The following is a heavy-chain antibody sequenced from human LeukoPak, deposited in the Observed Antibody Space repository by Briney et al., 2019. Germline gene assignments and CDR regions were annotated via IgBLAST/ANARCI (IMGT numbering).Heavy chain of an antibody. CDR2: IKQDGSEK. Sequence: PGGSLRLSCAASGFTFSSYSMNWVRQAPGKGLEWVANIKQDGSEKYYVDSVKGRFTISRDNAKNSLYLQMNSLRAEDTAVYYCARVGLTMVRGVITYYYYYYMDVWGKGTTVTISS. CDR1: GFTFSSYS. D-gene: IGHD3-10*01. V-gene: IGHV3-7*01. CDR3: ARVGLTMVRGVITYYYYYYMDV. J-gene: IGHJ6*03.